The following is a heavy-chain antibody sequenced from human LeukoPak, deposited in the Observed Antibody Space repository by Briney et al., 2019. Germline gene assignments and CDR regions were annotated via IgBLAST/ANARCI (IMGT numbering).Heavy chain of an antibody. V-gene: IGHV1-69*04. CDR2: IIPILGIA. D-gene: IGHD5-12*01. Sequence: SVKVSCKASGVTFSSYAISWVRQAPGQGLEWMGRIIPILGIANYAQKFQGRVTITADKSTSTAYMELSSLRSEDTAVYYCARDSGYDYYGDGMDVWGQGTTVTVSS. J-gene: IGHJ6*02. CDR1: GVTFSSYA. CDR3: ARDSGYDYYGDGMDV.